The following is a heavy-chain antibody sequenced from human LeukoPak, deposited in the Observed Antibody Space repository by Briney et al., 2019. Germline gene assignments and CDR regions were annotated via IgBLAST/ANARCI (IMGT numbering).Heavy chain of an antibody. CDR2: IYHSGST. CDR3: ARGVRRYFDY. J-gene: IGHJ4*02. Sequence: SETLSLTCAVSGGSISNGGYSWSWIRQPPGKGLEWIGYIYHSGSTYYNPSLKSRVTISVDRSKNQFSLKLSSVTAADTAVYYCARGVRRYFDYWGQGTLVTVSS. D-gene: IGHD3-22*01. V-gene: IGHV4-30-2*01. CDR1: GGSISNGGYS.